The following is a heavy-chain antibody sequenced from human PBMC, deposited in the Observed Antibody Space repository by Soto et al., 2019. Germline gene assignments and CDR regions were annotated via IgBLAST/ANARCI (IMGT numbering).Heavy chain of an antibody. Sequence: QVQLVQSGAEVKKPGSSVKVSCKASGGTFSSYAISWVRKAPGQGLEWMGGIIPIFGTANYAQKFHGRVTITADESTSTAYMEQSRLRSEDTGVYYCARDPPGVGGFDYGGQGTLVTVSS. D-gene: IGHD2-15*01. CDR1: GGTFSSYA. CDR2: IIPIFGTA. CDR3: ARDPPGVGGFDY. J-gene: IGHJ4*02. V-gene: IGHV1-69*12.